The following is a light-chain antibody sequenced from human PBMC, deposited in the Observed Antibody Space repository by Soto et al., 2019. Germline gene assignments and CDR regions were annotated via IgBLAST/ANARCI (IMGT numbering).Light chain of an antibody. J-gene: IGKJ2*01. CDR3: QQYDNLPYT. V-gene: IGKV1-33*01. CDR2: DAS. Sequence: DIQMTQSPSSLSASVGDRVTITCQASQDISNHLNWYRQKPGKAPKRLIYDASNLETGVPSRFSGSGSGTDFSFTISSLQPEDIATYYCQQYDNLPYTFGQGTKLEIK. CDR1: QDISNH.